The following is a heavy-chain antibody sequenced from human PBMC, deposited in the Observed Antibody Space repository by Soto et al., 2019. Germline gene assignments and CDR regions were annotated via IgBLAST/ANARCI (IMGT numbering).Heavy chain of an antibody. Sequence: GESLKISCAASGFTFSSYSMNWVRQAPGKGLEWVSYISSSSSTIYYADSVKGRFTISRDNAKNSLYLQMNSLRAEDTAVYYCAIAARDVRFDPWGQGTLVTVSS. CDR1: GFTFSSYS. D-gene: IGHD6-6*01. CDR2: ISSSSSTI. J-gene: IGHJ5*02. V-gene: IGHV3-48*01. CDR3: AIAARDVRFDP.